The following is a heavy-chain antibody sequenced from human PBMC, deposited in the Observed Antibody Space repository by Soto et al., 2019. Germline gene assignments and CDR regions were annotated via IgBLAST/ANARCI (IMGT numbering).Heavy chain of an antibody. CDR3: ARGSGDRYGDLGAHFDY. CDR1: GGSISSYY. CDR2: IYYRGST. Sequence: QVQLQESGPGLAKPSETLSLTCTVSGGSISSYYWSWIRQPPGKALECIGYIYYRGSTNYNPSLKSRVTISVDTSKNQFSLKLSSVTAADTAVYYCARGSGDRYGDLGAHFDYWGQGTLVTVSS. J-gene: IGHJ4*02. D-gene: IGHD4-17*01. V-gene: IGHV4-59*01.